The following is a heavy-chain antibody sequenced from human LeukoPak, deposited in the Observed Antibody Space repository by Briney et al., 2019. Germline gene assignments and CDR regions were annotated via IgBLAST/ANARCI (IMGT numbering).Heavy chain of an antibody. D-gene: IGHD5-12*01. CDR1: GYTFSIYG. V-gene: IGHV1-18*01. CDR2: ISAYNGNT. J-gene: IGHJ4*02. CDR3: ARNTGGGKWLIQR. Sequence: ASVKVSSMASGYTFSIYGISWVRQAPGQGLEWMGWISAYNGNTDYAQKLQGRVTMTTDTSTSTAYMELRSLRSDDTAVYYCARNTGGGKWLIQRWGQGALVIVSS.